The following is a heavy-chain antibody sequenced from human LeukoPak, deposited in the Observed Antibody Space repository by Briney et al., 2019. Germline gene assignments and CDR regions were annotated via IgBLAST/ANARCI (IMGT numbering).Heavy chain of an antibody. V-gene: IGHV3-21*01. CDR3: VRDMNTLTTCYFDH. J-gene: IGHJ1*01. CDR1: GFTFSSYS. CDR2: ISRSSRRT. Sequence: GGSLRLSCAASGFTFSSYSMNWVRQAPGKGLEWVSSISRSSRRTYYADSVKGRFSISRDDAENALFLQMNGLRVEDMAVYYCVRDMNTLTTCYFDHRCQGTRATVTS. D-gene: IGHD4-17*01.